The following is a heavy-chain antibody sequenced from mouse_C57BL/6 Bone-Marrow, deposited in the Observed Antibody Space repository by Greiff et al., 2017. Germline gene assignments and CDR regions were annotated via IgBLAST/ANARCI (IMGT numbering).Heavy chain of an antibody. J-gene: IGHJ4*01. D-gene: IGHD2-3*01. CDR2: IDPDPGGT. CDR1: GYTFTDYE. V-gene: IGHV1-15*01. Sequence: VQLQQSGAELVRPGASVTLSCKASGYTFTDYEMHWVKQTPVHGLEWIGAIDPDPGGTAYTQKFKGKAILTADKSSSTAYMQLRSLTSEDSAVYYCTRERYDGLSGGYAMGYWGKGTSVTVSS. CDR3: TRERYDGLSGGYAMGY.